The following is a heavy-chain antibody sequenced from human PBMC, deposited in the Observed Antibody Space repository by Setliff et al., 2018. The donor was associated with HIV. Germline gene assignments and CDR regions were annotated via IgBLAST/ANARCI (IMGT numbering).Heavy chain of an antibody. CDR2: FYTSGNI. J-gene: IGHJ4*02. Sequence: SETLSLTCSVSGGSVSSDKFYWTWIRQPAGKGLEWIGHFYTSGNIHYSPSLKSRVTISMDTSKNQFSLKLSSVTAADTAVYYCAGRSGNFDYWGQGTLVTVSS. CDR3: AGRSGNFDY. D-gene: IGHD3-3*01. V-gene: IGHV4-61*10. CDR1: GGSVSSDKFY.